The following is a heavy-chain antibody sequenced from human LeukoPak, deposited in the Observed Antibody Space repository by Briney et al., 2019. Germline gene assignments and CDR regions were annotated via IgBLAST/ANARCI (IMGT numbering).Heavy chain of an antibody. J-gene: IGHJ4*02. CDR2: INPNSGGT. CDR3: AREPSYGWSLGY. D-gene: IGHD6-19*01. Sequence: ASVKVSCKASGYTFTGYYMHWVRQARGQGLEWMGWINPNSGGTNYARNFQGRVIMTRDTSISTAYMELSRLISDDTAVYYCAREPSYGWSLGYWGQGTLVTVSS. CDR1: GYTFTGYY. V-gene: IGHV1-2*02.